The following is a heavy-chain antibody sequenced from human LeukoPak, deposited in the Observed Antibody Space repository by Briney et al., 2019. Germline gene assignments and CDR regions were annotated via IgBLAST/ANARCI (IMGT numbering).Heavy chain of an antibody. CDR3: ARHLSGAQRGGRAARAVVY. CDR1: AGSISSSSYY. CDR2: IYYSGST. J-gene: IGHJ4*02. Sequence: SQTLSLTCTVSAGSISSSSYYWGWLREPPGKGLEWFVSIYYSGSTYYNPSLKSRVTISVDTSKNQFSLMLSSVTAAGTAVYYWARHLSGAQRGGRAARAVVYWGQGTLVSVSS. V-gene: IGHV4-39*01. D-gene: IGHD6-6*01.